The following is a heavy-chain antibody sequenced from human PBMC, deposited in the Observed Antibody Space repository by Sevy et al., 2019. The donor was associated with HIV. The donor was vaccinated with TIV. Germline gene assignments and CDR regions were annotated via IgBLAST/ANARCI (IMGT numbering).Heavy chain of an antibody. CDR1: GFTFSSYA. D-gene: IGHD4-17*01. V-gene: IGHV3-23*01. CDR3: AKDGHDYGDFYFNY. CDR2: IIGSGGRT. Sequence: GGSLRLSCAASGFTFSSYAMSWVRQAPGKGLEWVSCIIGSGGRTYYAESVKGRFTISRDNAKNALYLQMNNLRAEDTAVYYCAKDGHDYGDFYFNYWGQGTLGTVSS. J-gene: IGHJ4*02.